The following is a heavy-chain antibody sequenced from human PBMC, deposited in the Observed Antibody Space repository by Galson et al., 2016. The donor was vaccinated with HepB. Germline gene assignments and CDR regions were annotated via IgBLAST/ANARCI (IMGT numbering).Heavy chain of an antibody. CDR3: ATGSYNDY. Sequence: SLRLSCAASGFTFSSYAMTWVRQAPGKGPEWVSGISGSGDNTYYADSVKGRFIISRDNSKNTLYLQVNSLRAEDTAVYYCATGSYNDYWGQGTMVTVSS. V-gene: IGHV3-23*01. J-gene: IGHJ4*02. CDR1: GFTFSSYA. D-gene: IGHD1-26*01. CDR2: ISGSGDNT.